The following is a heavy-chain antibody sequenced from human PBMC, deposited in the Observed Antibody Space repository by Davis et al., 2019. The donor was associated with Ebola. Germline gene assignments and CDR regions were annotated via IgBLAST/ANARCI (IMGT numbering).Heavy chain of an antibody. CDR1: GGSISSYY. V-gene: IGHV4-59*01. D-gene: IGHD6-13*01. Sequence: SETLSLTCTVSGGSISSYYWSWIRQPPGKGLEWIGYIHYSGSTNYHPSLKSRVPLSVDTSKNQFSLKLSSVTAADTAGYYCARTSIAAAGTPYYYYYYGMDVWGKGTTVTVSS. CDR3: ARTSIAAAGTPYYYYYYGMDV. J-gene: IGHJ6*04. CDR2: IHYSGST.